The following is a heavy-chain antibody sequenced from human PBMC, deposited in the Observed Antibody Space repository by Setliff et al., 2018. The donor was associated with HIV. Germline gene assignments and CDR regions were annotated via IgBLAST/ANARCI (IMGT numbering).Heavy chain of an antibody. CDR3: AVGDYVCGSNRLYF. CDR1: GGTFSNYA. D-gene: IGHD3-16*02. J-gene: IGHJ4*02. Sequence: SVKVSCKASGGTFSNYAFSWVRLAPGQGLEWMGGIIPVFDTTNYEKKFRDRVTITADESTSTVYLELISLRSEDTAVYSCAVGDYVCGSNRLYFWVQGTLVTVSS. V-gene: IGHV1-69*13. CDR2: IIPVFDTT.